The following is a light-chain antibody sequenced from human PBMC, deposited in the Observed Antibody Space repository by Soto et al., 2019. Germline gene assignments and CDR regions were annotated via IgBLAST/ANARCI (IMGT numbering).Light chain of an antibody. Sequence: EIVLTQSPATLSLSPGERATLSCRASQSVSSYLAWYQQKPGQAPRLLIYDASNRATGIPARFSGSGSGTDFSLTIGSLEPEDLAVYYCQQPYTFGQGTKLEIK. J-gene: IGKJ2*01. V-gene: IGKV3-11*01. CDR2: DAS. CDR1: QSVSSY. CDR3: QQPYT.